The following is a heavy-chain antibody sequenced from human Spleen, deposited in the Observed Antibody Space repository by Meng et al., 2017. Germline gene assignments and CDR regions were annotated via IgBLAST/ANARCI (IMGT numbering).Heavy chain of an antibody. Sequence: SETLSLTCTVSGGSISSGGYYWSWIRQHPGKGLEWIGYIYYSGSTYYNPSLKSRVTISVDTSKNQFSLKLSSVTAADTAVYYCARSYNCGGDCYRSYWYFDLWGRGTLVTVSS. D-gene: IGHD2-21*02. CDR1: GGSISSGGYY. V-gene: IGHV4-31*03. J-gene: IGHJ2*01. CDR3: ARSYNCGGDCYRSYWYFDL. CDR2: IYYSGST.